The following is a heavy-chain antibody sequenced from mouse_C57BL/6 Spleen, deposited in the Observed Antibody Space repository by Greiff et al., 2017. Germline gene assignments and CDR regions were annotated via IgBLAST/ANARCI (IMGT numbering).Heavy chain of an antibody. CDR1: GFTFSSYA. Sequence: EVMLVESGEGLVKPGGSLKLSCAASGFTFSSYAMSWVRQTPEKRLEWVAYISSGGDYIYYADTVKGRFTISRDNARNTLYLQMSSLKSEDTAMYYCTREAPYYYGSSYDYYAMDYWGQGTSVTVSS. D-gene: IGHD1-1*01. J-gene: IGHJ4*01. V-gene: IGHV5-9-1*02. CDR2: ISSGGDYI. CDR3: TREAPYYYGSSYDYYAMDY.